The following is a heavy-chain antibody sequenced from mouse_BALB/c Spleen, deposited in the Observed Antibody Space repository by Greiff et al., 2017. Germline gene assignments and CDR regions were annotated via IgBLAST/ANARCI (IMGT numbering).Heavy chain of an antibody. CDR1: GFTLSDYY. Sequence: EVLLVESGGGLVKPGGSLKISCAASGFTLSDYYMDWVRQTPEKGLEWVATISDGGSTTYYPDSVKGRFTISRDNTKNNLYLQKSSRMSEDTAMYYCGGSYCDCYYAMDYWGQGTSVTVSS. V-gene: IGHV5-4*02. D-gene: IGHD1-1*02. CDR2: ISDGGSTT. J-gene: IGHJ4*01. CDR3: GGSYCDCYYAMDY.